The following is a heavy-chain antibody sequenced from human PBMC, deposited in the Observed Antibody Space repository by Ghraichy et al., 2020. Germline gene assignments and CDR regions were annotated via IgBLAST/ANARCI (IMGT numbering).Heavy chain of an antibody. CDR3: AKDRKYSSGRLGAFDI. V-gene: IGHV3-23*01. CDR1: GFTFSSYA. J-gene: IGHJ3*02. CDR2: ISGSGGST. Sequence: GGSLRLSCAASGFTFSSYAMSWVRQAPGKGLEWVSAISGSGGSTYYADSVKGRFTISRDNSKNTLYLQMNSLRAEDTAVYYCAKDRKYSSGRLGAFDIWGQGTMVTVSS. D-gene: IGHD6-19*01.